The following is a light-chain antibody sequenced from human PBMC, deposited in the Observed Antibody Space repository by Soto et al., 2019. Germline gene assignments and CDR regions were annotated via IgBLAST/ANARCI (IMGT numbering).Light chain of an antibody. V-gene: IGKV3-20*01. CDR3: QQYGSAPPWT. J-gene: IGKJ1*01. Sequence: EVVMTQSPATLSVSPGERTTLSCRASQSVSINLAWYQQKPGQAPRLLIYGASSRATGIPDRFSGSGSGTDFTLTISRLEPEDFAVYYCQQYGSAPPWTFGQGTKVDI. CDR2: GAS. CDR1: QSVSIN.